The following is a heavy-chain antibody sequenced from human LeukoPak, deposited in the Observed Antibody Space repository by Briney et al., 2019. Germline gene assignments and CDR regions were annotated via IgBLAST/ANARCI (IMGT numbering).Heavy chain of an antibody. Sequence: SETLSLTCTVSGGSISSGDYYWSWIRQPPGKGLVWIGYIYYSGSTYYNPSLKSRVTISVDRSKNQFSLKLSSVTAADTAVYYCARDTGTTGYYGMDVWGQGTTVTVSS. CDR3: ARDTGTTGYYGMDV. D-gene: IGHD1-1*01. CDR2: IYYSGST. CDR1: GGSISSGDYY. V-gene: IGHV4-30-4*01. J-gene: IGHJ6*02.